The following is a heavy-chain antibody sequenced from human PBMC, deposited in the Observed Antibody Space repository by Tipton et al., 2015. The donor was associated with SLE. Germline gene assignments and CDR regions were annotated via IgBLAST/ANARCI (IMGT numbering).Heavy chain of an antibody. CDR1: GFTFSDYY. D-gene: IGHD2-21*01. CDR2: ISGSTLTI. Sequence: SLRLSCAASGFTFSDYYMAWMRQAPGKGLEWVSYISGSTLTIYYADSVKGRFTISRDNAKNSLYLQMNSLRAEDTAVYYCARDYSYAFDIWGQGTMVTVSS. J-gene: IGHJ3*02. CDR3: ARDYSYAFDI. V-gene: IGHV3-11*04.